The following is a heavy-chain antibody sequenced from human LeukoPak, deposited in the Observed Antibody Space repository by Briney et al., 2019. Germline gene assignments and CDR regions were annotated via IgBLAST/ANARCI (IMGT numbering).Heavy chain of an antibody. CDR1: GFTFSSYS. V-gene: IGHV3-21*01. J-gene: IGHJ4*02. Sequence: GSLRLSCAASGFTFSSYSMNWVRQAPGKGLEWVSSISSSSSYIYYADSVKGRFTISRDNAKNSLYLQMNSLRAEDTAVYYCARGVGDMTTVTPPGYWGQGTLVTVSS. CDR2: ISSSSSYI. D-gene: IGHD4-17*01. CDR3: ARGVGDMTTVTPPGY.